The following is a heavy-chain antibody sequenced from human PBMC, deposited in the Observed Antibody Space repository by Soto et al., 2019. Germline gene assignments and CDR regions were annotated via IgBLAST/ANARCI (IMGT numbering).Heavy chain of an antibody. D-gene: IGHD5-12*01. J-gene: IGHJ4*02. CDR3: ARLYTWIMDY. Sequence: QVQLVESGGGVVPPGRSVRLSCAASGFNFRNYGMHWARQAPGKGLEWVAIIWYDGSNKYCADSVKGRFTISRDNSKNTLYLQIDSLRAEDTAVYYCARLYTWIMDYWGQGTMVTVSS. V-gene: IGHV3-33*01. CDR2: IWYDGSNK. CDR1: GFNFRNYG.